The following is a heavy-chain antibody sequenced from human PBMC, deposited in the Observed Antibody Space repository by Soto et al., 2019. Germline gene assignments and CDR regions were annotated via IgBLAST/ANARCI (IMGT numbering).Heavy chain of an antibody. CDR2: ISGSGVST. V-gene: IGHV3-23*01. D-gene: IGHD6-19*01. CDR1: GFTFSSYA. CDR3: ANLKVRTLYTSGWYDSY. Sequence: GGSLRLSCAASGFTFSSYAMNWVRQAPGKGLEWVSAISGSGVSTYYADSVKGRFTISRDNSKNTLYLQMNSLRAEDTAVYYCANLKVRTLYTSGWYDSYWGQGTLVTVSS. J-gene: IGHJ4*02.